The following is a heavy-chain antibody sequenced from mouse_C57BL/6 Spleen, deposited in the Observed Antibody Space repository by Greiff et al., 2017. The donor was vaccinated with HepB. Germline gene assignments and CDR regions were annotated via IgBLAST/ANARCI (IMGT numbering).Heavy chain of an antibody. V-gene: IGHV5-4*01. Sequence: EVQLQESGGGLVKPGGSLKLSCAASGFTFSSYAMSWVRQTPEKRLEWVATISDGGSYTYYPDNVKGRFTISRDNAKNNLYLQMSHLKSEDTAMYYCARDRDYGSSYEAMDYWGQGTSVTVSS. D-gene: IGHD1-1*01. CDR3: ARDRDYGSSYEAMDY. CDR2: ISDGGSYT. J-gene: IGHJ4*01. CDR1: GFTFSSYA.